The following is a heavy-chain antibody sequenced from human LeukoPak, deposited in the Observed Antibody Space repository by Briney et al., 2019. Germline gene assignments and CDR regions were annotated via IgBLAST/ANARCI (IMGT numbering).Heavy chain of an antibody. J-gene: IGHJ6*02. Sequence: SGTLSLTCTVSGGSISGYYWSWIRQPPGKGLEWIGYIYYSGTTNYNPSLKSRVTISVDTSKNQFSLKLSSVTAADTAVYYCARGGRFGEFTSFYYYYGMDVWGQGTTVTVSS. CDR2: IYYSGTT. V-gene: IGHV4-59*08. D-gene: IGHD3-10*01. CDR1: GGSISGYY. CDR3: ARGGRFGEFTSFYYYYGMDV.